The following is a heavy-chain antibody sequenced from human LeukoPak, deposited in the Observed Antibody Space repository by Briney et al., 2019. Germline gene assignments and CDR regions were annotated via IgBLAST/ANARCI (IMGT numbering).Heavy chain of an antibody. CDR3: AKAPVTSCRGAFCYPFDY. CDR2: ISYDGSNK. Sequence: PGGSLRLSCAASGFTFSSYGMHWVRQAPGKGLEWVALISYDGSNKYYADSVKGRFTISRDNSRSTLYLQMNSLRAEDAAVYYCAKAPVTSCRGAFCYPFDYWGQGTLVTVSS. V-gene: IGHV3-30*18. J-gene: IGHJ4*02. CDR1: GFTFSSYG. D-gene: IGHD2-15*01.